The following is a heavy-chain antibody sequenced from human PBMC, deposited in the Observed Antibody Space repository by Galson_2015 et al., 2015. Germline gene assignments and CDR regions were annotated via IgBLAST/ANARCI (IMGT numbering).Heavy chain of an antibody. J-gene: IGHJ5*02. CDR2: ITASDGNP. CDR1: GFSFSNYA. V-gene: IGHV3-23*01. CDR3: AKTACSGGSCRRTTWFCP. Sequence: SLRLSCAASGFSFSNYAMNWVRQAPGKGLEWVAGITASDGNPYYADSVKGRFTISRDNSKSVLSLQMNSLRTEDTALYYCAKTACSGGSCRRTTWFCPSAPRTLVIVSS. D-gene: IGHD2-8*02.